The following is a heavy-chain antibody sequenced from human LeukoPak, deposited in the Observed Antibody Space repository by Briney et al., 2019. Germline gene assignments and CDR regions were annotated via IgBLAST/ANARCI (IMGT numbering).Heavy chain of an antibody. CDR2: IRSKANSYAT. V-gene: IGHV3-73*01. Sequence: GGSLRLSCAASGFTFSGSAMHWVRQASGKGLEWVGRIRSKANSYATAYAASVKGRFTISRDDSKNTAYLQMNSLKTEDTAVYYCSSRLLGRIPHWGQGTLVTVSS. J-gene: IGHJ1*01. CDR1: GFTFSGSA. D-gene: IGHD1-26*01. CDR3: SSRLLGRIPH.